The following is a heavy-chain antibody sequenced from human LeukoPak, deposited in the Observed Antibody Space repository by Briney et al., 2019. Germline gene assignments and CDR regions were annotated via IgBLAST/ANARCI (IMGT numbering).Heavy chain of an antibody. CDR2: IWYDGSNK. D-gene: IGHD2-15*01. CDR1: GFTFSSYG. Sequence: GGSLRLSCAASGFTFSSYGMHCVRQAPGKGLEWVAVIWYDGSNKYYADSVKGRFTISRDNSKNTLYLQMNSLRAEDTAVYYCARELAVVAATRYYYYGMDVWGQGTTVTVSS. V-gene: IGHV3-33*01. CDR3: ARELAVVAATRYYYYGMDV. J-gene: IGHJ6*02.